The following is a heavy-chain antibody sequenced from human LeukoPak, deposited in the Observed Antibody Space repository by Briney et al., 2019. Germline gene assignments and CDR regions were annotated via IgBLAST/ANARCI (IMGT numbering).Heavy chain of an antibody. J-gene: IGHJ4*02. CDR1: GFPFSIYE. CDR2: IGSSGTTR. D-gene: IGHD6-19*01. Sequence: GGSLTLSCAVSGFPFSIYEMNWVRQAPGKGLEWVSNIGSSGTTRYYADSVKGRFPISRDNAKNSLYLQMNSLRVEDTGVYYCALLAVASDFDYWGQGALVTVSS. CDR3: ALLAVASDFDY. V-gene: IGHV3-48*03.